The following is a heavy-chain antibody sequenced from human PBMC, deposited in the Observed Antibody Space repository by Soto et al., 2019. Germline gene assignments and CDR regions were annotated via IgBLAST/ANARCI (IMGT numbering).Heavy chain of an antibody. J-gene: IGHJ6*03. CDR1: GFTFSNFA. V-gene: IGHV3-23*01. D-gene: IGHD2-2*01. CDR3: AKDTSSSTYSMDV. Sequence: EVQVLESGGGSVQPGGSLRLSCAASGFTFSNFAMSWVRHAPEKGLEWVSEITGSTGTTYYADSVKGRFIISRDNSKNTVHLQMNSLRAEDTAVYYCAKDTSSSTYSMDVWGKGTTVTVSS. CDR2: ITGSTGTT.